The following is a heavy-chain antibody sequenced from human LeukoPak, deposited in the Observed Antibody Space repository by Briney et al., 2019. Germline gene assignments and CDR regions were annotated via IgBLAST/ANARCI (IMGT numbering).Heavy chain of an antibody. V-gene: IGHV3-20*04. D-gene: IGHD1-14*01. CDR1: GFTSDDYG. Sequence: GGSLRLSCAASGFTSDDYGMSWVRQAPGKGLEWVSGINWNGGSTGYADSVKGRFTISRDNAKNSLYLQMNSLRAEDTALYYCARDLFGYNAFDIWGQGTMVTVSS. CDR3: ARDLFGYNAFDI. J-gene: IGHJ3*02. CDR2: INWNGGST.